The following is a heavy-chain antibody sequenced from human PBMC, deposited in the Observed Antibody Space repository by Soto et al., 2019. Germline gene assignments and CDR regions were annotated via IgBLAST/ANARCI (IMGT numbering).Heavy chain of an antibody. CDR3: ARGQYYYDSSGYYYADY. Sequence: PGGSLRLSCAASGFTFSSKWMHWFRQAPGRGLVWVSRIDSDGSSTTYADSVKGRFTISRDNAENTLYLQMNSLRAEDTAVYYCARGQYYYDSSGYYYADYWGQGTLVTVSS. CDR2: IDSDGSST. V-gene: IGHV3-74*03. J-gene: IGHJ4*02. CDR1: GFTFSSKW. D-gene: IGHD3-22*01.